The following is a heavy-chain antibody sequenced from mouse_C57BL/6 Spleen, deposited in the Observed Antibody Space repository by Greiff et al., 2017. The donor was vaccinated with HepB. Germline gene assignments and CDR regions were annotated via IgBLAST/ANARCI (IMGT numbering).Heavy chain of an antibody. V-gene: IGHV1-20*01. CDR3: ARDYDGHYFDY. J-gene: IGHJ2*01. Sequence: EVQLQQSGPELVKPGDSVKISCKASGYSFTGYFMNWVMQSHGKSLEWIGRINPYNGDTFYNQKSKGKATLTVDKSSSTAHMELRSLTSEDSAVYYCARDYDGHYFDYWGQGTTLTVSS. CDR2: INPYNGDT. D-gene: IGHD2-4*01. CDR1: GYSFTGYF.